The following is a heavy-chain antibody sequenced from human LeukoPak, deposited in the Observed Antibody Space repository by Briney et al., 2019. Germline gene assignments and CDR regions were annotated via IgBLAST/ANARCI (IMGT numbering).Heavy chain of an antibody. CDR1: GFTVSSNY. Sequence: GGSLRLSCAASGFTVSSNYMSWVCQAPGKGLEWVSVIYSGGSTYYADSVKGRFTISRDNSKNTLYLQMNSLRAEYTAVYYCASGSGSYRTTYYYMDVWGTGTTVTVSS. CDR3: ASGSGSYRTTYYYMDV. J-gene: IGHJ6*03. D-gene: IGHD3-10*01. CDR2: IYSGGST. V-gene: IGHV3-53*01.